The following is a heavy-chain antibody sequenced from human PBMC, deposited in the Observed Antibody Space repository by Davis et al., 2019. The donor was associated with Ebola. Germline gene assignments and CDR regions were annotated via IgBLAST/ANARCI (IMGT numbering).Heavy chain of an antibody. CDR1: GYSLTSYW. J-gene: IGHJ6*02. CDR3: ARFRSRNYYYYGMDV. V-gene: IGHV5-51*01. Sequence: GESLKISCKGSGYSLTSYWIGWVRQMPGKGLEWMGIIYPGDSDTRYSPSFQGQVTISADKSISTAYLQWSSLKASDTAMYYCARFRSRNYYYYGMDVWGQGTTVTVSS. CDR2: IYPGDSDT. D-gene: IGHD1-14*01.